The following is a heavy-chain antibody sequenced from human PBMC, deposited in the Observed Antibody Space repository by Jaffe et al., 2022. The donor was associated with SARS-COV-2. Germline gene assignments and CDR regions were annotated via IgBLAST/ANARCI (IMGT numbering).Heavy chain of an antibody. D-gene: IGHD3-22*01. CDR1: GFSLSTSGVG. Sequence: QITLKESGPTLVKPTQTLTLTCTFSGFSLSTSGVGVGWIRQPPGKALEWLALIYWNDDKRYSPSLKSRLTITKDTSKNQVVLTMTNMDPVDTATYYCAHLLRRYYPHDAFDIWGQGTMVTVSS. CDR2: IYWNDDK. V-gene: IGHV2-5*01. J-gene: IGHJ3*02. CDR3: AHLLRRYYPHDAFDI.